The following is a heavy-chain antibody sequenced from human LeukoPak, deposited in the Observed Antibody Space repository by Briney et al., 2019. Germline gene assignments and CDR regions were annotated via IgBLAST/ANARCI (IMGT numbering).Heavy chain of an antibody. CDR2: ISAYNGNT. CDR3: ARDGRYYYDSSGYYDAFDI. Sequence: ASVKVSCKASGYTFTIYGISWVRQAPGQGLEGMGWISAYNGNTNYAQKLQGRVTMTTDTSTSTAYMELRSLRSDDTAVYYCARDGRYYYDSSGYYDAFDIWGQGAMVTVSS. J-gene: IGHJ3*02. CDR1: GYTFTIYG. D-gene: IGHD3-22*01. V-gene: IGHV1-18*01.